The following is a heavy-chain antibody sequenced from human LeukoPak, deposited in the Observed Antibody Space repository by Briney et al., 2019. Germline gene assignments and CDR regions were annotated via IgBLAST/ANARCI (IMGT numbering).Heavy chain of an antibody. V-gene: IGHV3-23*01. Sequence: GGSLRLSCAASGFTFSSYAMSWVRQAPGKGLEWVSAISDSGGSTYDADSVKGWFTISRDNSKNTLYLQMNSLRAEDTAVYYCAKDTSIGRYCTNGVCSPFDYWGQGTLVTVSS. CDR1: GFTFSSYA. J-gene: IGHJ4*02. CDR2: ISDSGGST. CDR3: AKDTSIGRYCTNGVCSPFDY. D-gene: IGHD2-8*01.